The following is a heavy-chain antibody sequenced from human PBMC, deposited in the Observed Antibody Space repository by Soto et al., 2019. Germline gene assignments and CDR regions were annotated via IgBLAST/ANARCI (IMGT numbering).Heavy chain of an antibody. CDR3: AKVTSSSDYGSPADP. J-gene: IGHJ5*02. CDR2: ISYDGSNK. CDR1: GFTFSTYG. D-gene: IGHD4-17*01. Sequence: QVQLVESGGGVVQPGRSLRLSCEASGFTFSTYGMHWVRQAPGKGLEWVAVISYDGSNKNYEDSVKGRFTISIDNSKTKLYLQMNSLRPEETAMYYCAKVTSSSDYGSPADPWGQGTLVTVSS. V-gene: IGHV3-30*18.